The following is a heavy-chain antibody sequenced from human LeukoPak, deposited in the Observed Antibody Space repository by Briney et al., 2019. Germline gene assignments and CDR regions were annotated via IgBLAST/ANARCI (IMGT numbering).Heavy chain of an antibody. V-gene: IGHV3-23*01. Sequence: GGSLRLSCAASGFTFSSYSMNWLRHVPGKGLEWVSSITGSGRDTYHADSVKGRFTISRDYSKNTLYLQMNSLRADDTALYYCAKGTLASCTGGKCYPFDHWGQGTLVTVSS. J-gene: IGHJ4*02. CDR2: ITGSGRDT. CDR3: AKGTLASCTGGKCYPFDH. CDR1: GFTFSSYS. D-gene: IGHD2-8*02.